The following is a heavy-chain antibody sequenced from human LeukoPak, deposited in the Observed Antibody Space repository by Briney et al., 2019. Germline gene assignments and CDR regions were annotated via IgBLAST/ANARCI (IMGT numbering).Heavy chain of an antibody. CDR1: GFTFSSYG. J-gene: IGHJ4*02. CDR2: ISYDGSNK. D-gene: IGHD6-13*01. V-gene: IGHV3-30*18. Sequence: PGGSLRFSCAASGFTFSSYGMHWVRQAPGKGLEWVAVISYDGSNKYYADSVKGRFTISRDNSKNTLYLQMNSLRAEDTAVYYCAKDTGGSSWYEGYFGYWGQGTLVTVSS. CDR3: AKDTGGSSWYEGYFGY.